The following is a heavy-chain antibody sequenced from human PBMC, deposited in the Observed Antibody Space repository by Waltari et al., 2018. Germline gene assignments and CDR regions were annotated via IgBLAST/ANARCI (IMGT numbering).Heavy chain of an antibody. CDR2: IYAGGTT. Sequence: EVQLVESGGGLVQPGGSLRLSCAACGFTVSTKYMSWVRQAPGKGLEWVAVIYAGGTTYYPDSVRGRFTISRDTSKNTVYLQMNSLRPEDTAVYYCAGHGYFGSGSHYFDSWGQGTLVTVSS. D-gene: IGHD3-10*01. CDR3: AGHGYFGSGSHYFDS. CDR1: GFTVSTKY. V-gene: IGHV3-66*02. J-gene: IGHJ4*02.